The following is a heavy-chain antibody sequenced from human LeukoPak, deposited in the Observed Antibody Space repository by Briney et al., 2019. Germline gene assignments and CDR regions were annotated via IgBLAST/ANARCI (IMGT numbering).Heavy chain of an antibody. V-gene: IGHV4-34*01. Sequence: SETLSLTCAVYGGSFSSYYWSWIRQSPGKGLEWIGEVNHSGSTNYNPSLKSRVTISVDTSKNQFSLKLSSVTAADTAVYYCARGTGNYWRYYMDVWGKGTTVTISS. D-gene: IGHD1-1*01. CDR3: ARGTGNYWRYYMDV. CDR1: GGSFSSYY. CDR2: VNHSGST. J-gene: IGHJ6*03.